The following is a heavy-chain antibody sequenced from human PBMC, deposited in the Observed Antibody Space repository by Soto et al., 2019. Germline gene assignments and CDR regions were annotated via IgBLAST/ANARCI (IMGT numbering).Heavy chain of an antibody. V-gene: IGHV1-3*01. J-gene: IGHJ4*02. Sequence: ASVKVSCKASGYTFSSYAMHWVRQAPGQRLEWMGWINAGNGNRKYSQKFQGRVTITRDTSASTTYMELSSLRSEDTAVYYCAIDQGVAGPTDYWGQGTLVTVSS. CDR2: INAGNGNR. CDR1: GYTFSSYA. CDR3: AIDQGVAGPTDY. D-gene: IGHD3-3*01.